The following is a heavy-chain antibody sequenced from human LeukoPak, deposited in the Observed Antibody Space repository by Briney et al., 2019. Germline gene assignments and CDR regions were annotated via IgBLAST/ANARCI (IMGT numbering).Heavy chain of an antibody. V-gene: IGHV4-34*01. CDR3: ARDTSRSVDTAMVTVDY. D-gene: IGHD5-18*01. J-gene: IGHJ4*02. CDR2: INHSGST. Sequence: SETLPLTCAVYGGSFSGYYWSWIRQPPGKGLEWIGEINHSGSTSYNPSLKSRVTISVDTSKNQFSLKLSSVTAADTAVYYCARDTSRSVDTAMVTVDYWGQGTLVTVSS. CDR1: GGSFSGYY.